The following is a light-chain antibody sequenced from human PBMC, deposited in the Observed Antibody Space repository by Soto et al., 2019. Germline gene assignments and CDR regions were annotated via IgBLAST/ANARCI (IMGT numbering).Light chain of an antibody. V-gene: IGKV1-39*01. CDR1: QNIDTY. CDR3: QQSYSTPLT. Sequence: DIQMTQSPSSLSASVGVRVSITCRASQNIDTYVNWFQQKPGKAPKLLIYAASSLQSGVPSRFSGTGFGTDFTLTITSLQPEDFASDFCQQSYSTPLTFGGGTQVEIK. J-gene: IGKJ4*01. CDR2: AAS.